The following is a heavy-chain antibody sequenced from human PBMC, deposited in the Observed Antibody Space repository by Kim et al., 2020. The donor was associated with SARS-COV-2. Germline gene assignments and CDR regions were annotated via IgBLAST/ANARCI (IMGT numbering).Heavy chain of an antibody. J-gene: IGHJ5*02. CDR3: AKDSKTRSGSGNWFDP. D-gene: IGHD6-25*01. Sequence: SGKARFTSSRDNSKNTLYLQMNSLRAEDTAVYYCAKDSKTRSGSGNWFDPWGQGTLVTVSS. V-gene: IGHV3-23*01.